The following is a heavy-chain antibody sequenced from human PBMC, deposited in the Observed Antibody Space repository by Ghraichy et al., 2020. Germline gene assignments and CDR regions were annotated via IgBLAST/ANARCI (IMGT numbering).Heavy chain of an antibody. Sequence: GGSLRLSCVASGFTFSRYWMPWVRQAPGKGLVWVSRINSDGSSTTYADSVKGRFTISRDNAKNTLYLQMNSLRAEDTSVYYCARRYYYDSSGYYHELDYWGQEPWSPSPQ. V-gene: IGHV3-74*03. CDR2: INSDGSST. J-gene: IGHJ4*01. CDR1: GFTFSRYW. D-gene: IGHD3-22*01. CDR3: ARRYYYDSSGYYHELDY.